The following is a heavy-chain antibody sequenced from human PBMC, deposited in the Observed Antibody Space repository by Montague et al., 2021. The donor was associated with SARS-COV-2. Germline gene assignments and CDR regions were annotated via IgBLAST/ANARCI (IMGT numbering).Heavy chain of an antibody. CDR1: GGSISGSSDY. J-gene: IGHJ4*02. CDR2: VDYSGNT. D-gene: IGHD5-18*01. Sequence: SETLSLTCTVTGGSISGSSDYWGWIRQSPGKGLEWIASVDYSGNTYYSLSLKSRLTISVDTSKNQFSLKFNSVTAADTALYYCARREYSYGWGDWGQGTLVTVSS. V-gene: IGHV4-39*01. CDR3: ARREYSYGWGD.